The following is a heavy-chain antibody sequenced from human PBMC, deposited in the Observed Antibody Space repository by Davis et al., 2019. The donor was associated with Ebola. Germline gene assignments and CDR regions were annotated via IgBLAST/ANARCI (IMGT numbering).Heavy chain of an antibody. J-gene: IGHJ6*02. V-gene: IGHV4-34*01. Sequence: MPSETLSLTCAVYGGSFSGYYWSWIRQPPGKGLEWIGEINHSGSTNYNPSLKSRVTISVDTSKNQFSLKLSSVTAADTAVYYCAKDLAVVVPAAILYYYYGMDVWGQGTTVTVSS. D-gene: IGHD2-2*01. CDR1: GGSFSGYY. CDR2: INHSGST. CDR3: AKDLAVVVPAAILYYYYGMDV.